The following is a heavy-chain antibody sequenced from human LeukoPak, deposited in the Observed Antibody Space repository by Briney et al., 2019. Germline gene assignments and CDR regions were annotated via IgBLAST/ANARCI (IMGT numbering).Heavy chain of an antibody. J-gene: IGHJ5*02. CDR1: GGSISSSSYY. D-gene: IGHD6-13*01. V-gene: IGHV4-39*07. CDR2: IYYSGST. CDR3: ARECGSSSWSRRGWFDP. Sequence: TSETLSLTCTVSGGSISSSSYYWGWIRQPPGKGLEWIGSIYYSGSTYYNPSLKSRVTISVDTSKNQFSLKLSSVTAADTAVYYCARECGSSSWSRRGWFDPWGQGTLVTVSS.